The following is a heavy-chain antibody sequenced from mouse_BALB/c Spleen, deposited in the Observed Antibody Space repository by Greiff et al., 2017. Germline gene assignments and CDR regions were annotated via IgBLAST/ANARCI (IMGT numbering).Heavy chain of an antibody. D-gene: IGHD1-1*01. J-gene: IGHJ4*01. CDR3: ARGDGSRYAMDY. CDR2: ISNGGGST. CDR1: GFTFSSYT. Sequence: EVNLVESGGGLVQPGGSLKLSCAASGFTFSSYTMSWVRQTPEKRLEWVAYISNGGGSTYYPDTVKGRFTISRDNAKNTLYLQMSNLKSEDTAMYYCARGDGSRYAMDYWGQGTSVTVSS. V-gene: IGHV5-12-2*01.